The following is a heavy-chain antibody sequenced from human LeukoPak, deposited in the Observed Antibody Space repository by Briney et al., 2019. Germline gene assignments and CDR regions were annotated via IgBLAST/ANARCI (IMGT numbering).Heavy chain of an antibody. V-gene: IGHV1-69*13. CDR3: ARDAPPYGGNSGGFDY. Sequence: SVKVSCKAPGGTFSSYAISWVRQAPGQGLEWMGGIIPIFGTANYAQKFQGRVTITADESTSTAYMELSSLRSEDTAVYYCARDAPPYGGNSGGFDYWGQGTLVTVSS. D-gene: IGHD4-23*01. J-gene: IGHJ4*02. CDR1: GGTFSSYA. CDR2: IIPIFGTA.